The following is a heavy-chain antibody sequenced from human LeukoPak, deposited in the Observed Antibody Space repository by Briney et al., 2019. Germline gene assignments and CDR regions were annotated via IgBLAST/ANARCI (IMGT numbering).Heavy chain of an antibody. J-gene: IGHJ3*02. CDR1: GFTFSSYG. CDR2: ISTSSTYI. V-gene: IGHV3-21*01. D-gene: IGHD3-16*01. CDR3: APGGTSFDI. Sequence: GGSLRLSCAASGFTFSSYGMSWVRQAPGKGLDWVSSISTSSTYIYYADSVKGRFTISRDNAKNSLYLQMNSLRAEDTAVYYCAPGGTSFDIWGQGTMVTVSS.